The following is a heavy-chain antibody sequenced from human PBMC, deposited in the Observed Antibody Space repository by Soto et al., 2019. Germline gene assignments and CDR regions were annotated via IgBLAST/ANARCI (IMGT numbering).Heavy chain of an antibody. V-gene: IGHV1-69*12. J-gene: IGHJ5*02. CDR2: IIPIFGTA. CDR1: GGTFSSYA. CDR3: ARGGGGVVAAINWFDP. Sequence: QVQLVQSGAEVKKPGSSVKVSCKASGGTFSSYAISWVRQAPGQGLEWMGGIIPIFGTANYAQKFQGRVTIPAAESTSTATRELSSLRSEDTAVYCCARGGGGVVAAINWFDPWGQGTLVTVSS. D-gene: IGHD2-15*01.